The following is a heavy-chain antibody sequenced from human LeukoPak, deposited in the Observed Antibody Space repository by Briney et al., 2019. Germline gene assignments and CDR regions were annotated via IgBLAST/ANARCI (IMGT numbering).Heavy chain of an antibody. V-gene: IGHV1-46*01. Sequence: ASVKVSCKASGYIFTSSYMPWVRQAPGQGLEWMGISNPTIGDTTYAQKFQGRLTMTRDMSTSTVYMELSSLTSEDTAVFYCARYGFSAVWQGGWHAFDIWGQGTVVTVSS. CDR2: SNPTIGDT. CDR3: ARYGFSAVWQGGWHAFDI. CDR1: GYIFTSSY. D-gene: IGHD2-15*01. J-gene: IGHJ3*02.